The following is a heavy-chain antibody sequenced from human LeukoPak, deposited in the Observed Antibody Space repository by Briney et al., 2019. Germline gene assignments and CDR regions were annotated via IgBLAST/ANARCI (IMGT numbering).Heavy chain of an antibody. Sequence: GGSLRLSCAASGFTFSSYEMNWVRQAPGKGLEWVSYISSSGSTIYYEDSVKGRFTISRDNAKTSLYLQMNSMRAEDTAVYYCARDEAFGDFWSGYYENWAFDYWGQGTLVTASS. CDR3: ARDEAFGDFWSGYYENWAFDY. D-gene: IGHD3-3*01. CDR2: ISSSGSTI. J-gene: IGHJ4*02. V-gene: IGHV3-48*03. CDR1: GFTFSSYE.